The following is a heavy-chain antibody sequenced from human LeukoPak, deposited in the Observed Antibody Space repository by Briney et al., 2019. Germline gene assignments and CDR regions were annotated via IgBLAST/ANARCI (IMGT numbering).Heavy chain of an antibody. CDR3: ARRFWSGFGY. Sequence: SETLSLTCAVYGGSFSGYYWSWIRQPPGKGLEWIGEINHSGSTNYNPSLKSRVTISVDTSKNQFSLKLSSVTAGDKAVYYCARRFWSGFGYWGQGTLVTVSS. J-gene: IGHJ4*02. CDR1: GGSFSGYY. CDR2: INHSGST. D-gene: IGHD3-3*01. V-gene: IGHV4-34*01.